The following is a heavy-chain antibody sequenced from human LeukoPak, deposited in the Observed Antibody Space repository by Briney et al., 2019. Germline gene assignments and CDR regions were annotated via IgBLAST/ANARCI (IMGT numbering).Heavy chain of an antibody. J-gene: IGHJ4*02. CDR3: ARHVVAVGFDY. Sequence: GGSLRLSCAASGFTFSSYTMNWVRQAPGKGLEWVSFITSSGSYIYYADSVMGRFTISRDNTNNSLYLQMNSLRAEDTAVYYCARHVVAVGFDYWGQGTLVTVSS. CDR2: ITSSGSYI. V-gene: IGHV3-21*01. CDR1: GFTFSSYT. D-gene: IGHD3-22*01.